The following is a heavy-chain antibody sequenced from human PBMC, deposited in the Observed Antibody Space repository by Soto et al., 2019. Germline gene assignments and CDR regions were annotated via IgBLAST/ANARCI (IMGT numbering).Heavy chain of an antibody. CDR3: ARETIAVAGTFGGIDAFDI. Sequence: ASVKVSCKASGYTFTGYYMHWVRQAPGQGLEWMGWINPNSGGTNYAQKFQGWVTMTRDTSIRTAYMELSRLRSDDTAVYYCARETIAVAGTFGGIDAFDIWGQGTMVTVSS. CDR1: GYTFTGYY. J-gene: IGHJ3*02. D-gene: IGHD6-19*01. CDR2: INPNSGGT. V-gene: IGHV1-2*04.